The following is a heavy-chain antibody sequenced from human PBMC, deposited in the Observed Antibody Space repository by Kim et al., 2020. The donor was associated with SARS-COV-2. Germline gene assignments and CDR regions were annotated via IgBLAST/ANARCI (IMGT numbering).Heavy chain of an antibody. J-gene: IGHJ5*02. D-gene: IGHD6-6*01. V-gene: IGHV1-69*13. Sequence: SVKVSCKASGGTFSSYAISWVRQAPGQGLEWMGGIIPIFGTANYAQKFQGRVTITADESTSTAYMELSSLRSEDTAVYYCARLSPLLGQLGVPPTDAHNNWFDPWGQGTLVTVSS. CDR3: ARLSPLLGQLGVPPTDAHNNWFDP. CDR2: IIPIFGTA. CDR1: GGTFSSYA.